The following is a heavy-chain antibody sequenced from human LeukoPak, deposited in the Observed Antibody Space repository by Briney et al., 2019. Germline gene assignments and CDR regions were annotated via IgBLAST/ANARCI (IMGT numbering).Heavy chain of an antibody. D-gene: IGHD2-2*01. CDR1: AGSINSGGHF. Sequence: SETLSLTCTVSAGSINSGGHFWTWIRQLPGGGLEWIGYIWNSEISYYNPSLQSRVIISADTSKSQFSLKLSSVTVADTAVYYCARYYCGSSNCPGVDFWGQGTLVTVSS. CDR3: ARYYCGSSNCPGVDF. V-gene: IGHV4-31*03. CDR2: IWNSEIS. J-gene: IGHJ4*02.